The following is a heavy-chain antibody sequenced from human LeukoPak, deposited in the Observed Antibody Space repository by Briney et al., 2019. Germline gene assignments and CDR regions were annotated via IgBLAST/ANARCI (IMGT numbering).Heavy chain of an antibody. Sequence: SETLSLTGTVSGASISSYYWSWIRQPPGKGLEWIGYIYYSGSTNYNPSLKSRVTISVDTSKNQFSLRLSSVTAADTAVYYCARHRYYYDSSGYYYQPWGQGTLVTVSS. CDR3: ARHRYYYDSSGYYYQP. D-gene: IGHD3-22*01. J-gene: IGHJ5*02. V-gene: IGHV4-59*01. CDR2: IYYSGST. CDR1: GASISSYY.